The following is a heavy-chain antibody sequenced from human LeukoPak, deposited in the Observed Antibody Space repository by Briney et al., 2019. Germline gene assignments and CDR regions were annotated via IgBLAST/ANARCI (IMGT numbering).Heavy chain of an antibody. CDR2: ISYDGSNK. J-gene: IGHJ3*02. CDR3: GSGYQRGEGAFDI. D-gene: IGHD3-22*01. Sequence: GGSLRLSCAASGFTFSSYAMHWVRQAPGKGLEWVAVISYDGSNKYYADSVKGRFTISRDNSKNTLYLQMNSLRAEDTAVYYCGSGYQRGEGAFDIWGQGTMVTVSS. CDR1: GFTFSSYA. V-gene: IGHV3-30-3*01.